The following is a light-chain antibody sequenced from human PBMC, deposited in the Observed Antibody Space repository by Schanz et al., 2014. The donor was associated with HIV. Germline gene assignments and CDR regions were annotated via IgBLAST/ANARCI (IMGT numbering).Light chain of an antibody. CDR1: QGIRNA. J-gene: IGKJ1*01. CDR3: QQYAVSSWT. Sequence: DIQMTQSPSTLSASVGDRVTLTCRASQGIRNALGWYQQKPGKAPKRLIYDASSLQSGVPSRFSGSGSGTEFTLTISSLQPEDFATYYCQQYAVSSWTFGLGTRV. CDR2: DAS. V-gene: IGKV1-17*01.